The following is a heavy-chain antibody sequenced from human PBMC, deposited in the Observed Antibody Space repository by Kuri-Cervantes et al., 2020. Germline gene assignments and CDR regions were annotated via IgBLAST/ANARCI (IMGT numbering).Heavy chain of an antibody. CDR2: ISGSGGST. J-gene: IGHJ4*02. CDR1: GFTFSSYA. D-gene: IGHD1-26*01. V-gene: IGHV3-23*01. Sequence: GESLKISCAASGFTFSSYAMSWVRQAPGKGLEWVSAISGSGGSTYYADSVKGRFTISRDNSKNTLYLQMNSLRAEDTAVYYCARDLLSGSSPIWGQGTLVTVSS. CDR3: ARDLLSGSSPI.